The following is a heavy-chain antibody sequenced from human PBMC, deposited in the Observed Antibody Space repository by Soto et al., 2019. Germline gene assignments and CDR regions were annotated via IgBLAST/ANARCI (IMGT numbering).Heavy chain of an antibody. CDR2: IRSKAYGGTT. D-gene: IGHD2-2*01. V-gene: IGHV3-49*03. CDR3: TRSSAAQRPYGMDV. CDR1: GFTFGDYA. J-gene: IGHJ6*02. Sequence: SLRLSCTASGFTFGDYAMSWFRQAPGKGLEWVGFIRSKAYGGTTEYAASVKGRFTISRDDSKSIAYLQMNSLKTEDTAVYYCTRSSAAQRPYGMDVWGQGTTVTVSS.